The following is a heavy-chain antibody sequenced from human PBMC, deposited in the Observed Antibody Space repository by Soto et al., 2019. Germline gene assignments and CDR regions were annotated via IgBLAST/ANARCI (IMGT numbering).Heavy chain of an antibody. Sequence: SETLSLTCIVSGESISSSSYYWGWIRQPPGKGLEWIGSIYYSGRTYYNPSFKSRVTISIDTSKNQFSLKLSSATATDTAVYYCARQRTTVVTQAYFEHWGQGALVTVSS. V-gene: IGHV4-39*01. D-gene: IGHD2-21*02. J-gene: IGHJ4*02. CDR3: ARQRTTVVTQAYFEH. CDR2: IYYSGRT. CDR1: GESISSSSYY.